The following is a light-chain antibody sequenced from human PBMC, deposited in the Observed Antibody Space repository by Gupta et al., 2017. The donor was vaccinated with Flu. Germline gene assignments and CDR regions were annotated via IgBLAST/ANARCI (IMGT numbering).Light chain of an antibody. CDR2: GNS. V-gene: IGLV1-40*01. Sequence: QSVLTQPPSLSGAPGQRVTMSCAGSISNIGAGYDVHWYQQLPGTAPKLLIYGNSNRPSGVPDRFSGSKSGTSASLAITELQAEDEADYYCQSYDSSLSGSVFGGGTKLTVL. CDR3: QSYDSSLSGSV. J-gene: IGLJ3*02. CDR1: ISNIGAGYD.